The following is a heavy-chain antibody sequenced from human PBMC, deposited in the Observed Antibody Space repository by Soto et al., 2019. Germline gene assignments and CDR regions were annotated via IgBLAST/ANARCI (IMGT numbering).Heavy chain of an antibody. D-gene: IGHD3-10*01. V-gene: IGHV4-34*02. CDR1: GGSFDDFY. CDR2: ISHDGGT. CDR3: ARGQLVWYGDLTPYHRDMDV. J-gene: IGHJ6*02. Sequence: QVQLQQWGAGLLRPSETLSLTCAFYGGSFDDFYWSWVRQSPGKGLEWVGEISHDGGTNYSPSLESRVYISVDTSKNQFSLHLRSVTAADTGLYYCARGQLVWYGDLTPYHRDMDVWGQGTTVTVSS.